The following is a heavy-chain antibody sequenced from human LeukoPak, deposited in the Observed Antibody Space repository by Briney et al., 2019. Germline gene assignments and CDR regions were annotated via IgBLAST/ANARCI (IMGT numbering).Heavy chain of an antibody. J-gene: IGHJ4*02. CDR3: ARHSFCRGEVCYLDY. CDR1: GYTLTRYF. CDR2: INPNGGST. D-gene: IGHD2-21*01. V-gene: IGHV1-46*01. Sequence: ASVKVSCKASGYTLTRYFIHWVRQAPGQGLEWMGIINPNGGSTSYPQKFQGRVTMTRDTSTNTVYMELSSLKSEDTAVYYCARHSFCRGEVCYLDYWGQGTLVTVSS.